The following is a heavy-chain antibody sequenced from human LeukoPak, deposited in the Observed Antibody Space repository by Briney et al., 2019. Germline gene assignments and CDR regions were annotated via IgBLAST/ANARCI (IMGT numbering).Heavy chain of an antibody. V-gene: IGHV5-51*01. Sequence: NRGESLKISCKDSEYSFTNYWIGWVRQMPGKGLEWMGIIYPGDSDTRYSPSFQGQVTISADKSSSTAYLQWRSLKASDTAMYYCAGHSFDTVDAFDVWGQGTIVIVSA. CDR2: IYPGDSDT. CDR3: AGHSFDTVDAFDV. CDR1: EYSFTNYW. D-gene: IGHD2-2*02. J-gene: IGHJ3*01.